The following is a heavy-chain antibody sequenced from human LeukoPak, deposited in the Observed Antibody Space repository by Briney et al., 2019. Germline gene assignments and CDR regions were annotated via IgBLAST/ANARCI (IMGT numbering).Heavy chain of an antibody. D-gene: IGHD5-18*01. CDR2: IRRKAYGGTT. CDR1: GFTFSSYW. Sequence: GGSLRLSCAASGFTFSSYWMHWVRQAPGKGLEGVGLIRRKAYGGTTEYAASGKGRFIISRDDSISLAYLQMNSLKAEDTGLYYCSRGPIYLWLYQGMDVWGQGTTVIVSS. J-gene: IGHJ6*02. V-gene: IGHV3-49*04. CDR3: SRGPIYLWLYQGMDV.